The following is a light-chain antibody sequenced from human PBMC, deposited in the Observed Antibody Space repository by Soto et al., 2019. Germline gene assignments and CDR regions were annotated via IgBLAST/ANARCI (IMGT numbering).Light chain of an antibody. Sequence: IQMTHSHSSLSASVGDRVTITCRASQSISSYLNWYQQKPGKAPKLLIYAASSLQSGVPSRFSGSGSGTEFTLTISSLQPDDFATYYCQQYNSYSTFCQGTKVDIK. CDR1: QSISSY. V-gene: IGKV1-39*01. J-gene: IGKJ1*01. CDR3: QQYNSYST. CDR2: AAS.